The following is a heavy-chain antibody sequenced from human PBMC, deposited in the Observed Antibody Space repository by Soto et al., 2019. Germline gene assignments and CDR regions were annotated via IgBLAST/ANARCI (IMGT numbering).Heavy chain of an antibody. Sequence: SETLSLTCSVSGDSIISSDFYWGWVRQPPGKGLEWIGSIFYLGSSYYNPSLKSRVTMSVDTSKNQFSLRLRSVTAADTALYFCARHSLALRKNNWFDPWGQGIMVTVSS. V-gene: IGHV4-39*01. J-gene: IGHJ5*02. CDR2: IFYLGSS. CDR1: GDSIISSDFY. D-gene: IGHD3-3*02. CDR3: ARHSLALRKNNWFDP.